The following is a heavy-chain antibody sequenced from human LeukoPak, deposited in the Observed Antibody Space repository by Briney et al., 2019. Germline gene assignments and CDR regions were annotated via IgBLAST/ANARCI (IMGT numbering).Heavy chain of an antibody. CDR1: GFTFSSYS. CDR2: ISSTSYI. J-gene: IGHJ4*02. CDR3: AREKYSSSSVPFDY. D-gene: IGHD6-6*01. V-gene: IGHV3-21*01. Sequence: PGGSLRLSCAASGFTFSSYSMNWVRQAPGKGLEWVSSISSTSYIYYADSVKGRFTISRDNAKNSLYLQMNSLRAEDTAVYYCAREKYSSSSVPFDYWGQGTLVTVSS.